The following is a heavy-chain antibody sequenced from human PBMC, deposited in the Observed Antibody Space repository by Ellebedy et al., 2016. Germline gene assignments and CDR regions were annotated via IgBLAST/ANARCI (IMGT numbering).Heavy chain of an antibody. CDR3: ARGGMLYCSSTYCVDY. V-gene: IGHV1-3*01. J-gene: IGHJ4*02. D-gene: IGHD2-2*01. CDR1: GYSFTSYA. CDR2: INVGSGTT. Sequence: ASVKVSXKASGYSFTSYAIHWVRQAHGQRLEWMGWINVGSGTTEFSQKFQGRVTIARDTSTSTAYMELRSLRSDDTAMYYCARGGMLYCSSTYCVDYWGQGTLVTVSS.